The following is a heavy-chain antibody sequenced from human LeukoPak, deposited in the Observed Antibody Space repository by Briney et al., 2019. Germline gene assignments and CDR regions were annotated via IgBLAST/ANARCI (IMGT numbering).Heavy chain of an antibody. V-gene: IGHV3-20*03. CDR1: GFTFSNYY. Sequence: GGSLRLSYTVSGFTFSNYYMNWVRQAPGKGLEWVAGINWNGGSTGYADSVKGRFTISRDNAKNSLYLQMNSLRAEDTALYYCSRRDGLGTLADYQHWGQGTLVTVSS. CDR3: SRRDGLGTLADYQH. CDR2: INWNGGST. D-gene: IGHD3-9*01. J-gene: IGHJ1*01.